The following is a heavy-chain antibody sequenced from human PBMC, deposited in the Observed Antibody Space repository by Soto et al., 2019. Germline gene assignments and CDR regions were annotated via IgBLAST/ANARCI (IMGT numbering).Heavy chain of an antibody. J-gene: IGHJ3*02. CDR1: GGTFSSYA. D-gene: IGHD3-9*01. Sequence: QVQLVQSGAEVKKPGSSVKVSCKASGGTFSSYAISWVRQAPGQGLEWMGGIIPIFGTANYAQKFQGRVTITADKSTITAYMELSSLRSEDTAVYYCARQQKYYDILTGYDDAFDIWGQGTMVTVSS. CDR3: ARQQKYYDILTGYDDAFDI. CDR2: IIPIFGTA. V-gene: IGHV1-69*06.